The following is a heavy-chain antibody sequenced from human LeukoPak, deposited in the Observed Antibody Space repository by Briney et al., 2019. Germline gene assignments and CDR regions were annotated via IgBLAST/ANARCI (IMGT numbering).Heavy chain of an antibody. J-gene: IGHJ4*02. CDR1: GFTFSSYW. Sequence: GGSLRLSCAASGFTFSSYWMHWVRQAPGKGLVWVAFIRYDGSNKYYADSVKGRFTISRDNSKNTLYLQMNSLRAEDTAVYYCAKAIVVPAAITSAQYFDYWGQGTLVTVSS. D-gene: IGHD2-2*02. CDR2: IRYDGSNK. V-gene: IGHV3-30*02. CDR3: AKAIVVPAAITSAQYFDY.